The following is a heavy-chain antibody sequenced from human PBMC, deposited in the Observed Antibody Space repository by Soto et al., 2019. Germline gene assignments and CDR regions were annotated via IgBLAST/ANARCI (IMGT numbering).Heavy chain of an antibody. V-gene: IGHV4-34*01. CDR3: ARGLVAIFGVVIMGGCWFDP. J-gene: IGHJ5*02. CDR1: GGSFSGYY. Sequence: SETLSLTCAVYGGSFSGYYWSWIRQPPGKGLEWIGEINHSGSTNYNPSLKSRVTISVDTSKNQFSLKLSSVTAADTAVYYCARGLVAIFGVVIMGGCWFDPWGQGTLVTVSS. D-gene: IGHD3-3*01. CDR2: INHSGST.